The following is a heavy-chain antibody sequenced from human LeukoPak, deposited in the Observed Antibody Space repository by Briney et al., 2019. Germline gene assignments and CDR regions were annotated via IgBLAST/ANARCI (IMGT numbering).Heavy chain of an antibody. CDR1: GGTFSSYA. J-gene: IGHJ4*02. D-gene: IGHD6-13*01. V-gene: IGHV1-69*13. CDR2: IIPIFGTA. Sequence: ASVKVSCKASGGTFSSYAISWVRQAPGQGLEWMGGIIPIFGTANYAQKFQGRVTITADESTSTAYMELSSLRSEDTAVYYCTRDGNSCPDFWGQGTLVTVSS. CDR3: TRDGNSCPDF.